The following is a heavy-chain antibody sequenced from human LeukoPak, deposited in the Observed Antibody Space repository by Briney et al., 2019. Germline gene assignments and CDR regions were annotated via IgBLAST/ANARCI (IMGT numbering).Heavy chain of an antibody. Sequence: GASVKVSCKASGYTFTGYYMHWVRQAPGQGLEWMGWINPNSGGTNYAQKFQGRVTMTRDTSISTAYMELSRLRSDDTAVYYCARDLGPGGDEYYSDYWGQGTLVTVSS. D-gene: IGHD2-21*02. V-gene: IGHV1-2*02. CDR1: GYTFTGYY. J-gene: IGHJ4*02. CDR3: ARDLGPGGDEYYSDY. CDR2: INPNSGGT.